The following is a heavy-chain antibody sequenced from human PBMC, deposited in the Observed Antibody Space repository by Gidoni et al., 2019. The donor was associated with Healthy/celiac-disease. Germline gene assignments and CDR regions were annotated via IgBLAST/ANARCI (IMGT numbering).Heavy chain of an antibody. D-gene: IGHD6-6*01. CDR1: GGSISSYY. V-gene: IGHV4-59*12. CDR2: IYYSGST. Sequence: QVQLQESGPGLVKPSETLSLTCTVSGGSISSYYWSWIRQPPGKGLEWIGYIYYSGSTNYTPSLKSRVTISVDTSKTQFSLKLSSVTAADTAVYYCAREYSSSPGWFDPWGQGTLVTVSS. CDR3: AREYSSSPGWFDP. J-gene: IGHJ5*02.